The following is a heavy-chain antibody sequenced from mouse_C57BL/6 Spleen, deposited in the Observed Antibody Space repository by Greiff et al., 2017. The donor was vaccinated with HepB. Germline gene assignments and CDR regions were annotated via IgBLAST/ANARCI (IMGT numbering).Heavy chain of an antibody. Sequence: QVQLKESGAELVKPGASVKLSCKASGYTFTSYWMHWVKQRPGRGLEWIGRIDPNSGGTKYNEKFKSKATLTVDKPSSTAYMQLSSLTSEDSAVYYCAKGYYYGSSYWYFDVWGTGTTVTVSS. V-gene: IGHV1-72*01. CDR1: GYTFTSYW. J-gene: IGHJ1*03. CDR3: AKGYYYGSSYWYFDV. CDR2: IDPNSGGT. D-gene: IGHD1-1*01.